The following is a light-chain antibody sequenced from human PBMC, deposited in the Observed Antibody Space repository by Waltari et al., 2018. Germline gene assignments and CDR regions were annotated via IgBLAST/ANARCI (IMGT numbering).Light chain of an antibody. CDR2: EIN. CDR3: SSYAGNNNFV. Sequence: QSALTQPPSASGSPGQSVTIACTGTGSDAGGYNYFSWFQQHPGKAPNLIIYEINKRPSGVPDRFSGSKSGNTASLTVSGLQADDEADYYCSSYAGNNNFVFGTGTKVTVL. CDR1: GSDAGGYNY. J-gene: IGLJ1*01. V-gene: IGLV2-8*01.